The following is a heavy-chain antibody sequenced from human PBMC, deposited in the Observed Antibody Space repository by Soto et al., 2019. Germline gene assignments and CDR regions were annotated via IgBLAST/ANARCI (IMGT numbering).Heavy chain of an antibody. CDR2: IWYDGSKQ. CDR3: ARARGVIQYFLDY. Sequence: QVQLVESGGGVVQPGRSLRLSCVASGFTFSSYGMHWVRQAPGKGLEWVAVIWYDGSKQYYVDSVKGRFTISRDSSRNTLYLQMNSLRADDTAVYYCARARGVIQYFLDYWGQGTLVTVSS. D-gene: IGHD3-10*01. V-gene: IGHV3-33*01. J-gene: IGHJ4*02. CDR1: GFTFSSYG.